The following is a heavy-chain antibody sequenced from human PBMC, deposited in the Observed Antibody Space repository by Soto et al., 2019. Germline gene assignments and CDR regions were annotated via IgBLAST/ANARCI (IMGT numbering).Heavy chain of an antibody. V-gene: IGHV3-23*01. J-gene: IGHJ4*02. CDR3: ARKITMVRGVNFSDY. CDR1: GFTFSSYA. D-gene: IGHD3-10*01. CDR2: ISGSGGST. Sequence: PGGSLRLSCAASGFTFSSYAMSWVRQAPGKGLEWVSAISGSGGSTYYADSVKGRFTISRDNSKNTLYLQMNSLRAEDTAVYYCARKITMVRGVNFSDYWGQGTLVTVSS.